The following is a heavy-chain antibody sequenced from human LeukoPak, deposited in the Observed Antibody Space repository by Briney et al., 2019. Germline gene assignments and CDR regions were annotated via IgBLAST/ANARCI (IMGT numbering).Heavy chain of an antibody. CDR3: ARYYCSGTTCYSTNWFDT. Sequence: TSETLSLTCTVSGGSISSYYWSWIRQPPGEGLEWVGYFYYGGRSNYNPSLTSRVTMSVDTSQNQFSLKLSSVTAADTAVYFCARYYCSGTTCYSTNWFDTWGQGTLVTVSS. V-gene: IGHV4-59*08. J-gene: IGHJ5*02. CDR2: FYYGGRS. CDR1: GGSISSYY. D-gene: IGHD2-2*01.